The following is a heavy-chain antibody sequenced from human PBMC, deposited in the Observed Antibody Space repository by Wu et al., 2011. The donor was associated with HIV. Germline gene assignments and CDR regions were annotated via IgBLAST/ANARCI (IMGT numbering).Heavy chain of an antibody. V-gene: IGHV1-2*02. CDR1: GYTXTGYY. Sequence: QLVQSGAELKKPGASLNVSCRASGYTXTGYYLHWVRQAPGQGLEWMGWINPNSGATNYAQTFQDRVAIVADTSTNIVYMELRSLTSDDTAIYYCVRDQTPYFYDSSGYLDALDIWGQGTPVTVSS. D-gene: IGHD3-22*01. CDR3: VRDQTPYFYDSSGYLDALDI. J-gene: IGHJ3*02. CDR2: INPNSGAT.